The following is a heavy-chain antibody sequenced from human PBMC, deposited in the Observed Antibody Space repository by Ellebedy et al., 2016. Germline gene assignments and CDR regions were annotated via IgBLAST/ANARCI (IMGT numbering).Heavy chain of an antibody. CDR1: GLIVTSNY. CDR2: LYTDGKT. CDR3: ATRHYGGFDI. D-gene: IGHD4-23*01. J-gene: IGHJ3*02. V-gene: IGHV3-53*01. Sequence: GESLKISCVGSGLIVTSNYMTWVRQAPGKGLEWVSLLYTDGKTSYADSVRGRFSISRDSPKNTLYLQMNSLRAEDTAVYYCATRHYGGFDIWGRGTMVTVSS.